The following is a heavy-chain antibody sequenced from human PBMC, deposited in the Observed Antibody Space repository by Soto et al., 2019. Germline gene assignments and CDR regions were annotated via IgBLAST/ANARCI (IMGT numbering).Heavy chain of an antibody. Sequence: PSESLSLTCAVYGGSFSGYYWSWIRQPPGKGLEWIGEINHSGSTNYNPSLKSRVTISVDTSKNQFSLKLSSVTAADTAVYYCARGSLLLWFGERIRNWFDPRGQGTLVTVSS. CDR1: GGSFSGYY. D-gene: IGHD3-10*01. CDR2: INHSGST. J-gene: IGHJ5*02. CDR3: ARGSLLLWFGERIRNWFDP. V-gene: IGHV4-34*01.